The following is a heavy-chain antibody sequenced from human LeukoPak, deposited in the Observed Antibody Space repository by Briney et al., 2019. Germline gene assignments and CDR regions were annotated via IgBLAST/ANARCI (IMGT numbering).Heavy chain of an antibody. CDR1: GGSISSYY. J-gene: IGHJ4*02. V-gene: IGHV4-4*07. Sequence: SETLSLTCTVSGGSISSYYWSCIRQPAGKGLEWIGRIYTSGSTNYNPSLKSRVTMSVDTSKNQFSLKLSSVTAADTAVYYCARVSRTTYYYGSGSYFAYWGQGTLITVSS. D-gene: IGHD3-10*01. CDR2: IYTSGST. CDR3: ARVSRTTYYYGSGSYFAY.